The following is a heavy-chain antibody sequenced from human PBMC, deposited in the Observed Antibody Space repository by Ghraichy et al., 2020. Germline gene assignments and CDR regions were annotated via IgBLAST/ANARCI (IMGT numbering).Heavy chain of an antibody. CDR2: IIPMFGTA. Sequence: SVKVSCKASGGTFSSYGFSWVRQAPGKGLEWMGGIIPMFGTANYAQKFQGRVTITADESTSTAYMELSSLRSEDTAVYYCARGVLRVLEWLIHENYHYYAMDVWGQGTTVTVSS. CDR1: GGTFSSYG. V-gene: IGHV1-69*13. J-gene: IGHJ6*02. CDR3: ARGVLRVLEWLIHENYHYYAMDV. D-gene: IGHD3-3*01.